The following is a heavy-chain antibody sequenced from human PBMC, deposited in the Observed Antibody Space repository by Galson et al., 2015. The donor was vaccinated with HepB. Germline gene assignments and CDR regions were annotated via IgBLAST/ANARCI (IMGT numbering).Heavy chain of an antibody. CDR2: IWYDGSNE. Sequence: SLRLSCAASGFTFSAFGVRWVRQAPGEGLEGVAVIWYDGSNEYYADSVKGRFTIPRDNARNTLYLQMNSLRAEDTAMYYCAREGGDYYYYINVWGKGTTVIVSS. CDR3: AREGGDYYYYINV. V-gene: IGHV3-33*01. J-gene: IGHJ6*03. D-gene: IGHD6-25*01. CDR1: GFTFSAFG.